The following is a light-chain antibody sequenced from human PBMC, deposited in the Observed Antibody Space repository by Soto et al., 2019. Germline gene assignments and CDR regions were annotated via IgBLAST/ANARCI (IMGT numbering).Light chain of an antibody. J-gene: IGKJ4*01. Sequence: DIQMTQSPSSVSALIGDRVTITCRASQGVGSHVNWYQQKPGKAPNLLIHGASNLQSGVPSTFSGSGSGTDFTLTISSLQPEDFATYYCQQNYRAPLTFGGGNKVEIK. CDR2: GAS. CDR3: QQNYRAPLT. CDR1: QGVGSH. V-gene: IGKV1-39*01.